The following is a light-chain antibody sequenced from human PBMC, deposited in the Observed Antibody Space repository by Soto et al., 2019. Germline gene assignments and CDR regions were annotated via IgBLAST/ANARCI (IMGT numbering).Light chain of an antibody. J-gene: IGKJ1*01. CDR1: QSISNY. CDR3: QQSYSTPST. Sequence: DIQMTQSPSSLSASVGDRVTITCRASQSISNYLNWYQQKPGKAPKLLIYAASSLQSGGPSRFSGSGSGTDFTLTISSLQPEDFATYYCQQSYSTPSTFGQGTKVEIK. CDR2: AAS. V-gene: IGKV1-39*01.